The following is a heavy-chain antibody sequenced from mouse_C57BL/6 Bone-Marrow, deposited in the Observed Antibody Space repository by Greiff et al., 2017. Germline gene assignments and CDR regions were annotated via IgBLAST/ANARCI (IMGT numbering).Heavy chain of an antibody. V-gene: IGHV1-74*01. Sequence: QVQLKQPGAELVKPGASVKVSCKASGYTFTSYWMHWVKQRPGQGLEWIGRIHPSDSDTNYNQKFKGKATLTVDKSSSPAYMQLSSLTSEDSAVYYCALWQPWFAYWGQGTLVTVSA. CDR1: GYTFTSYW. CDR2: IHPSDSDT. J-gene: IGHJ3*01. CDR3: ALWQPWFAY. D-gene: IGHD1-1*02.